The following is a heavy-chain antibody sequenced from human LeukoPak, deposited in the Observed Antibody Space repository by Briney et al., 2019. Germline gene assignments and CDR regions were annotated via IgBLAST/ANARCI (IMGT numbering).Heavy chain of an antibody. CDR2: IYSGGST. J-gene: IGHJ4*02. Sequence: GGSLRLSCAASGFTVSSNYMSWVRQAPGKGPEWVSVIYSGGSTYYADSVKGRFTISRDNSKNTLYLQMNSLRAEDTAVYYCARVDYGDYAPYFDYWGQGTLVTVSS. D-gene: IGHD4-17*01. CDR3: ARVDYGDYAPYFDY. V-gene: IGHV3-66*01. CDR1: GFTVSSNY.